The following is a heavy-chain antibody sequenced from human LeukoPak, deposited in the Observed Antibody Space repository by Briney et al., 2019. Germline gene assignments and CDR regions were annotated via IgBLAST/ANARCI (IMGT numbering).Heavy chain of an antibody. J-gene: IGHJ4*02. CDR2: INAGNGNT. CDR1: GYTFTNYA. D-gene: IGHD6-19*01. Sequence: ASVKVSCKASGYTFTNYAIHWVRQAPGQRLEWMGWINAGNGNTKYSPKFQGRVAITRDTSASTAYTELSSLRSEDTAVYYCARDLKQFGGWFDYWGQGTLVTVSS. CDR3: ARDLKQFGGWFDY. V-gene: IGHV1-3*01.